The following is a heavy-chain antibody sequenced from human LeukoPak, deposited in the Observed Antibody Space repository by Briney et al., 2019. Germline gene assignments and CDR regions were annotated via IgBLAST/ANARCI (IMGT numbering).Heavy chain of an antibody. CDR3: ARDSGWYSGPYYFDY. Sequence: PGGSLRLSCAASGFTVSSNYMSWVRQAPGKGLEWVSVIYSGGSTYYADSMKGRFTISRDNSKNTLYLQMNSLRAEDTAVYYCARDSGWYSGPYYFDYWGQGTLVTVSS. CDR2: IYSGGST. CDR1: GFTVSSNY. D-gene: IGHD6-19*01. J-gene: IGHJ4*02. V-gene: IGHV3-66*01.